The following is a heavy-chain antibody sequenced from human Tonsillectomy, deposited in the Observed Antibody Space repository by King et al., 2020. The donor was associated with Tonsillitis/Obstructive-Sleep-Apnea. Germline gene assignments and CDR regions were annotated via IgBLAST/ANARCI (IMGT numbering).Heavy chain of an antibody. D-gene: IGHD6-13*01. V-gene: IGHV4-59*01. CDR2: IYNSGST. CDR1: GGSISSYY. CDR3: ARESSSSWYGYYYYGMDV. J-gene: IGHJ6*02. Sequence: QLQDPGPGLVKPSKTLSLTCTVSGGSISSYYWSWIRQPPGKGLEWIGHIYNSGSTNYNPSLKGRVTISVDTSKNQFSLKLSSVTAADTAVYYCARESSSSWYGYYYYGMDVWGQGTTVTVSS.